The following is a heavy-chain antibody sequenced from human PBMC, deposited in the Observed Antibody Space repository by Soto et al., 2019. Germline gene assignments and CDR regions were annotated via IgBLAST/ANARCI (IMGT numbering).Heavy chain of an antibody. J-gene: IGHJ6*02. D-gene: IGHD2-21*02. Sequence: QVQLQESGPGLVKPSQTLSLTCTVSGGSISSGGYYWSWIRQHPGKGLEWIGYIYYSGSTYYNPSLKSRVTISVDTSKNQLSLKLSSVTAADTAVYNCARVCGGDCHHGMDVWGQGTTVTVSS. CDR2: IYYSGST. V-gene: IGHV4-31*03. CDR1: GGSISSGGYY. CDR3: ARVCGGDCHHGMDV.